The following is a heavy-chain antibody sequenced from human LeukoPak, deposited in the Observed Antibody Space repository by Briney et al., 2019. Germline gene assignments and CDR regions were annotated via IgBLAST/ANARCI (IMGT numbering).Heavy chain of an antibody. CDR1: GGSFSGYY. J-gene: IGHJ4*02. CDR2: INHSGST. V-gene: IGHV4-34*01. Sequence: SETLSLTCAVYGGSFSGYYWSWIRQPPGKGLEWIGEINHSGSTNYNPSLKSRVTISVDTSKNQFSLKLSSATAADTAVYYCARRPLGYCSSTSCPTPYYFDYWGQGTLVTVSS. CDR3: ARRPLGYCSSTSCPTPYYFDY. D-gene: IGHD2-2*01.